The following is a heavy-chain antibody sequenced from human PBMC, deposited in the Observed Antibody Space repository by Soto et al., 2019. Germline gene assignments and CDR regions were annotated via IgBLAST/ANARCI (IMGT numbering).Heavy chain of an antibody. CDR2: IIPIFGTA. Sequence: ASVKVSCKASGGTFSSYAISWVRQAPGQGLEWMGGIIPIFGTANYAQKFQGRVTITADESTSTAYMELSSLRSEDTAVYYCARGTIFGVVSDYWGQGTLVTVSS. V-gene: IGHV1-69*13. CDR1: GGTFSSYA. J-gene: IGHJ4*02. CDR3: ARGTIFGVVSDY. D-gene: IGHD3-3*01.